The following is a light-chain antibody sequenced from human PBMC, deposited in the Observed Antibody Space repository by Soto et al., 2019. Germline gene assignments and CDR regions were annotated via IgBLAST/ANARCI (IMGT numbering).Light chain of an antibody. CDR3: QQRSNWSYT. J-gene: IGKJ2*01. CDR1: QSVSRN. Sequence: EIVLTQSPATLSLSPGERATLSCRASQSVSRNLAWYQQIPGQAPRLLIYDASNRATGIPARFSGSGSGTDFTLTISSLEPEDFAVYYCQQRSNWSYTFGQGTKLEIK. CDR2: DAS. V-gene: IGKV3-11*01.